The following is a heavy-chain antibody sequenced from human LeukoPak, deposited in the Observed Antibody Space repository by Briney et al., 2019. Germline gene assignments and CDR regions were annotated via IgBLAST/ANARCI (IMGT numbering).Heavy chain of an antibody. Sequence: SVKVSCKASGGTFSSYAISWVRQAPGQGLEWMGRIIPILGIANYAQKFQGRVTITADKSTSTAYMELSSLRSEDTGVYYCASGYCSGGSCRPNYWGQGTLVTVSS. J-gene: IGHJ4*02. CDR2: IIPILGIA. D-gene: IGHD2-15*01. V-gene: IGHV1-69*04. CDR1: GGTFSSYA. CDR3: ASGYCSGGSCRPNY.